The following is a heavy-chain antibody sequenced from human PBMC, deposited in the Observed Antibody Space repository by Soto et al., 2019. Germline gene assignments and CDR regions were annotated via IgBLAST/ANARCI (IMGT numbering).Heavy chain of an antibody. CDR3: ATLASLRYFGFY. J-gene: IGHJ4*02. CDR1: GFTFSSYS. Sequence: GGSLRLSCAASGFTFSSYSMNWVRQAPGKGLEWVSSISSSSSYIYYADSVKGRFTISRDNAKNSLYLQMNSLRAEDTAVYYCATLASLRYFGFYWGQGTLVTVSS. V-gene: IGHV3-21*01. D-gene: IGHD3-9*01. CDR2: ISSSSSYI.